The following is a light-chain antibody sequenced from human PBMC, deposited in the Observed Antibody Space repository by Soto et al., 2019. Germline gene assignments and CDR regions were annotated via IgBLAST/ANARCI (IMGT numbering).Light chain of an antibody. CDR1: QSVSSSY. CDR3: QQYGSSPLT. V-gene: IGKV3-20*01. J-gene: IGKJ4*01. Sequence: EIVLTQSPGTQSLSPGERATLSCRASQSVSSSYLAWYQQKPGQAPRLLIYGASSRATGIPDRFSGSGSGTGFTLTIARLEPEDFAVYYCQQYGSSPLTFGGGTKVEIK. CDR2: GAS.